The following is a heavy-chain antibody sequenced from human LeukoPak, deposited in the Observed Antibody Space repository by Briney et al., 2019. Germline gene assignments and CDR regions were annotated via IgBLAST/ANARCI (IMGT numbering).Heavy chain of an antibody. CDR1: GFTFGSYA. CDR3: AKGNTGSAYSAVDH. J-gene: IGHJ4*02. CDR2: VSGSGDAT. D-gene: IGHD2-15*01. V-gene: IGHV3-23*01. Sequence: GGSLRLSCAASGFTFGSYALSWVRQAPGKGLEWVSTVSGSGDATYYADSVKGRFTVSRDDSKNALHLQMDSLRAEDTALYYCAKGNTGSAYSAVDHWGQGTLVTVSS.